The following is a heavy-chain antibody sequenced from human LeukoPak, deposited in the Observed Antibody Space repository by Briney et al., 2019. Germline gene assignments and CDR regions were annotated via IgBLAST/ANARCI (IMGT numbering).Heavy chain of an antibody. CDR2: IVGGGGTT. Sequence: GGSLRLSCAASGFTFSGYAMSWVRQAPGRGLEWVSAIVGGGGTTFYADSVKGRFTISRDKSKNTVYLQMNSLRAEDTAVYFCAKARLSTGWAYNDYWGQGTLVTVSS. J-gene: IGHJ4*02. CDR1: GFTFSGYA. CDR3: AKARLSTGWAYNDY. D-gene: IGHD6-19*01. V-gene: IGHV3-23*01.